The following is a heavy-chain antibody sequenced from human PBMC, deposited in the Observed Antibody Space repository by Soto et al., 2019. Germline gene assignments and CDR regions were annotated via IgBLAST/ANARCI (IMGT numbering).Heavy chain of an antibody. V-gene: IGHV3-23*01. CDR3: ATYEQHLMDS. CDR1: GFTFSKFA. J-gene: IGHJ4*02. D-gene: IGHD6-13*01. Sequence: GGSLRLSCAASGFTFSKFAMKWVRQAPGKGLDWVSVIVSGGDGIHYADSVKVRFTISRDNSKNTVNLQMNCLGAEDTAVYYCATYEQHLMDSWGQGTLVTVSS. CDR2: IVSGGDGI.